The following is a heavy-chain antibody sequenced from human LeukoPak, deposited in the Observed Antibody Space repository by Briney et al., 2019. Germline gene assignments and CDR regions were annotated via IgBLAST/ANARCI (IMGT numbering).Heavy chain of an antibody. D-gene: IGHD1-1*01. Sequence: GGSLRLSCAASGFTFSRFDMRWVRDTTGEGVEWVSTIGTASDTYYPDSVEGLFTLSRDNAKNSLYLQMNSLTAGDTAVYYCARGPPRGKYYYMDVWGKGTTVTVSS. CDR2: IGTASDT. V-gene: IGHV3-13*01. CDR1: GFTFSRFD. CDR3: ARGPPRGKYYYMDV. J-gene: IGHJ6*03.